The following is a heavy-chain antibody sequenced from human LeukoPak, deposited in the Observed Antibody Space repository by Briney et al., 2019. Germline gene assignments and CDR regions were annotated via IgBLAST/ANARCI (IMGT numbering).Heavy chain of an antibody. Sequence: GGSLRLSCAASGFTFSSHWMSWVRQAPGRGLQWVARIRPEGSGEYYLDSVKGRFTISRDNTKNSLYLQMKSLRAEDTAVYYCAREGVAVAGTYFDYWGQGTLVTVSS. V-gene: IGHV3-7*03. CDR3: AREGVAVAGTYFDY. CDR1: GFTFSSHW. CDR2: IRPEGSGE. J-gene: IGHJ4*02. D-gene: IGHD6-19*01.